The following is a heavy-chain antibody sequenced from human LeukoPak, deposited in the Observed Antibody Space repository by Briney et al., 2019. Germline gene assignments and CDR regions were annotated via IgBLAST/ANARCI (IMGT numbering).Heavy chain of an antibody. V-gene: IGHV3-23*01. CDR2: ISGSGGRT. D-gene: IGHD6-6*01. CDR3: AKDRSYSSLSVFDY. Sequence: PGGSLRLSCAASGFTFSSYAMSWVRQAPGKGLEWVSVISGSGGRTYYADSVKGRFTISRDNSKNTQYLQMNSLRGEDTAVYYCAKDRSYSSLSVFDYWGQGTLVTVSS. CDR1: GFTFSSYA. J-gene: IGHJ4*02.